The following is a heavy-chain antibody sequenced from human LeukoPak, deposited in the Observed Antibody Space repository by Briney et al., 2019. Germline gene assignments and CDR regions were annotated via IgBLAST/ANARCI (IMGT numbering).Heavy chain of an antibody. D-gene: IGHD3-22*01. CDR3: ASRVGYYDSSGYSHDAFDI. V-gene: IGHV1-69*05. CDR2: IIPIFGTA. Sequence: ASVKVSCKASGGTFSSYAISWVRQAPGQGLEWMGGIIPIFGTANYAQKFQGRVTITTDESTSTAYMELSSLRSEDTAVYYRASRVGYYDSSGYSHDAFDIWGQGTMVTVSS. J-gene: IGHJ3*02. CDR1: GGTFSSYA.